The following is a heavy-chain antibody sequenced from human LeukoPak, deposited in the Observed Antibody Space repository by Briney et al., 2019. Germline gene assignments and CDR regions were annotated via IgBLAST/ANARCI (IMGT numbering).Heavy chain of an antibody. V-gene: IGHV4-59*01. CDR2: IYYSGST. CDR3: ARVKDSSSWYLYAFDI. J-gene: IGHJ3*02. Sequence: PSETLSLTCTVSGGSISSYYWSWIRQPPGKGLEWIGYIYYSGSTNYNPSLKSRVTISVDTSKNQFSLKLSSVTAADTAVYYCARVKDSSSWYLYAFDIWGQGTMATVSS. D-gene: IGHD6-13*01. CDR1: GGSISSYY.